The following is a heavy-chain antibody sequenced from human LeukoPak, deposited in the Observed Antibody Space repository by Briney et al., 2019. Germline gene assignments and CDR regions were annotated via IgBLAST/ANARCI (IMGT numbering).Heavy chain of an antibody. J-gene: IGHJ4*02. Sequence: GGSLRLSCAASGFTFDDYGMIWVRQAPGKGLEWVSGINWNGGSTGYADSVKGRFTISRDNAKNSLYLQMNSLRAEDTALYYCARTTNYGSGSYNLDYWGQGTLVTVSS. CDR3: ARTTNYGSGSYNLDY. D-gene: IGHD3-10*01. CDR1: GFTFDDYG. CDR2: INWNGGST. V-gene: IGHV3-20*04.